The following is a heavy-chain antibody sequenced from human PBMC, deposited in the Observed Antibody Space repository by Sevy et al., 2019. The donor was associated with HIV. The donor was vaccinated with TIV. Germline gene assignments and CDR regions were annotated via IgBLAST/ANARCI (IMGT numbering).Heavy chain of an antibody. CDR3: VGRRYSFAYSWSYHFDY. D-gene: IGHD5-18*01. Sequence: GGSLRLSCAASGFTFSDYYMSWIRQAPGKGLEWVSYITSSGITLFTADSVKGRFAVSRDNAQNSLYLQMNNLRAEDTAVYFCVGRRYSFAYSWSYHFDYWGRGTLVTVSS. V-gene: IGHV3-11*01. CDR1: GFTFSDYY. CDR2: ITSSGITL. J-gene: IGHJ4*02.